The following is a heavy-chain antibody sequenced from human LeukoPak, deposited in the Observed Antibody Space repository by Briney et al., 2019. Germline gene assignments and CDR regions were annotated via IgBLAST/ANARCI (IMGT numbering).Heavy chain of an antibody. CDR2: IYHSGST. Sequence: SGTLSLTCAVSGGSISSSNWWSWVRQPPGKGLEWIGEIYHSGSTNYNPSLKSRVTISVDKSKDQFSLKLSSVTAADTAVYYCARLYILTGYYLWDYWGQGTLVTVSS. CDR1: GGSISSSNW. D-gene: IGHD3-9*01. CDR3: ARLYILTGYYLWDY. V-gene: IGHV4-4*02. J-gene: IGHJ4*02.